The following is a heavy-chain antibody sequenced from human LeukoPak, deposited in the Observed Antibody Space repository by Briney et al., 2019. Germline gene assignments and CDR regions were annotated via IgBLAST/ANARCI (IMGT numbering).Heavy chain of an antibody. D-gene: IGHD3-9*01. CDR1: GFTFSSYE. J-gene: IGHJ5*02. Sequence: PGGSLRLSCAASGFTFSSYEMNWVRQAPGKGLEWVSYISCSGSTIYYADSVKGRFTISRDKAKNSLYLQMNSLRAEDTAVYYCARRDYDILTGYYLWGQGTLVTVSS. CDR3: ARRDYDILTGYYL. V-gene: IGHV3-48*03. CDR2: ISCSGSTI.